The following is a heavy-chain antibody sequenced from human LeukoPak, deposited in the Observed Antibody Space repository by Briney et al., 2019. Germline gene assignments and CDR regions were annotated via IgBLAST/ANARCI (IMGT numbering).Heavy chain of an antibody. Sequence: GGSLRLSCAASGFIVSNNYMTWVRQAPGKGLEWVSAIYSGGSTYYSNSVKGRFTISRDNSKNMLYLQMNSLRAEDTAVYYCVKQSGYRGYDFFDYWGQGALVTVSS. J-gene: IGHJ4*02. D-gene: IGHD5-12*01. V-gene: IGHV3-66*04. CDR3: VKQSGYRGYDFFDY. CDR2: IYSGGST. CDR1: GFIVSNNY.